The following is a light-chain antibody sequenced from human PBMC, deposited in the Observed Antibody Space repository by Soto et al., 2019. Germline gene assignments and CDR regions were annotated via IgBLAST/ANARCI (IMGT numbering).Light chain of an antibody. CDR2: DTS. Sequence: IVLTQSPGTLSFSAGERATLSYRASQGIGDTLAWYQHKPGQTPRLLIYDTSTRATGVPTRFSGSRSGAEFTLTINSLQSEDFAVYYCQPYNNWPLTFGGGTKVDIK. CDR1: QGIGDT. CDR3: QPYNNWPLT. V-gene: IGKV3-15*01. J-gene: IGKJ4*01.